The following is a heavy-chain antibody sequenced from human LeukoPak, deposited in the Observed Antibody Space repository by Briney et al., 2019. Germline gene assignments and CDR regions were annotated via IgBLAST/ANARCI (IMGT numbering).Heavy chain of an antibody. D-gene: IGHD3-10*01. Sequence: ASVKVSCKASGYTFTGYYMHWVRQAPGQGLEWMGWINPNSGGTNYAQKFQGRVTMTRDTSISTAYMELSRLRSDDTAVYYCARPQDPMVRGVNWYLDLWGRGTLVTVSS. CDR2: INPNSGGT. CDR1: GYTFTGYY. CDR3: ARPQDPMVRGVNWYLDL. V-gene: IGHV1-2*02. J-gene: IGHJ2*01.